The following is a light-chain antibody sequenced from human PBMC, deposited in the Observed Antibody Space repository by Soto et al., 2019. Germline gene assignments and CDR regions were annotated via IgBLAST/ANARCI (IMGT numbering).Light chain of an antibody. CDR1: QSVSSSY. CDR3: QQYGSSPPIT. CDR2: GAS. V-gene: IGKV3-20*01. J-gene: IGKJ5*01. Sequence: EIVLTQSPGTLSLSPGERATLSCRASQSVSSSYLAWYQQKPGQAPRLLIYGASSRATGIPDRFSGSGSGTHFTLPISRLEPEDFAVYYCQQYGSSPPITFGQGTRLEI.